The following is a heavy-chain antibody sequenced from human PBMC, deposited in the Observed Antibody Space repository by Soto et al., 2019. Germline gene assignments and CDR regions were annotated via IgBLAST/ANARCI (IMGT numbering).Heavy chain of an antibody. CDR3: ARIPQIAVAGTRFGYFDL. V-gene: IGHV4-34*01. CDR1: GGSFSGYY. CDR2: INHSGGT. D-gene: IGHD6-19*01. Sequence: SETLSLTCAVYGGSFSGYYWSWIRQPPGKGLEWIGEINHSGGTNYNPSLKSRVTISVDTSKNQFSLKLSSVTAADTAVYYCARIPQIAVAGTRFGYFDLWGRGTLVTAPQ. J-gene: IGHJ2*01.